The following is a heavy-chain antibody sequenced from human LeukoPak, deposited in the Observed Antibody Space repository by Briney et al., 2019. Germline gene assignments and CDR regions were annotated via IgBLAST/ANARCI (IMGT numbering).Heavy chain of an antibody. J-gene: IGHJ4*03. D-gene: IGHD5-18*01. CDR2: INNDGST. Sequence: PGGSLRLSCAASGFTFSSYWMHWVRQAPGKGLVWVSLINNDGSTNYADSVKGRFTISRDNAKSTVSLQMNSLRPEDTAVYSCVMGRAYNYWGRGTMVTVSS. CDR3: VMGRAYNY. CDR1: GFTFSSYW. V-gene: IGHV3-74*01.